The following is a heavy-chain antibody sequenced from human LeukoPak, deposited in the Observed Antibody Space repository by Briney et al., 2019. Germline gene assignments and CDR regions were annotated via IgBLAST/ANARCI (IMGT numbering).Heavy chain of an antibody. V-gene: IGHV4-39*01. Sequence: SETLSLTCTVSGGSISRSSYYWGWIRQPPGKGLEWIGNIYYSGSTYYNPSLESRVTISVDTSKNQFSLKLSSVTAADTAVYYCARRVEYSSGWPDYWGQGTLVTVSS. CDR3: ARRVEYSSGWPDY. D-gene: IGHD6-19*01. CDR2: IYYSGST. J-gene: IGHJ4*02. CDR1: GGSISRSSYY.